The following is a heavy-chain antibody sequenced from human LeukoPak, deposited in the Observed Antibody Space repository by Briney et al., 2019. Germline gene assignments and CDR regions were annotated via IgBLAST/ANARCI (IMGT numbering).Heavy chain of an antibody. Sequence: ASVKVSCKASGYTFTGYYMHWVRQAPGQGLEWMGWISPNSGGTNYAQKFQGRVTMTRDTSISTAYMELRSLRSDDTAVYYCARDRRDILTGPQSSDAFDIWGQGTMVTVSS. D-gene: IGHD3-9*01. CDR3: ARDRRDILTGPQSSDAFDI. V-gene: IGHV1-2*02. CDR1: GYTFTGYY. J-gene: IGHJ3*02. CDR2: ISPNSGGT.